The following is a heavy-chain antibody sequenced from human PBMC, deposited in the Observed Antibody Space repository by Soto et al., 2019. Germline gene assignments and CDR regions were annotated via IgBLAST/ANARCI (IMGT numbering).Heavy chain of an antibody. CDR2: INTHNGNT. J-gene: IGHJ6*02. CDR1: VYTFTTYG. V-gene: IGHV1-18*01. Sequence: GASVKVSFKASVYTFTTYGISWVRQAPGQGLEWMGWINTHNGNTNYAQNLQGRVIMTADTSTSTAYMELRSLRSDDTAVYYCTREGSAPYSYYCMDAWLQGPTVSFYS. CDR3: TREGSAPYSYYCMDA. D-gene: IGHD6-19*01.